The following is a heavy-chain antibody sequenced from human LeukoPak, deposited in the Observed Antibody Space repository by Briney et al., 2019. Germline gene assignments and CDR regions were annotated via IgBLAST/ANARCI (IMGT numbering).Heavy chain of an antibody. J-gene: IGHJ4*02. CDR2: IYYSGST. V-gene: IGHV4-39*01. D-gene: IGHD5-18*01. CDR3: ARSGYSYGTVDY. CDR1: GGSISSSSYY. Sequence: WETLSLTCTVSGGSISSSSYYWGWIRQPPGKGLEWIGSIYYSGSTYYNPSLKSRVTISVDTSKNQFSLKLSSVTAADTAVYYCARSGYSYGTVDYWGQGTLVTVSS.